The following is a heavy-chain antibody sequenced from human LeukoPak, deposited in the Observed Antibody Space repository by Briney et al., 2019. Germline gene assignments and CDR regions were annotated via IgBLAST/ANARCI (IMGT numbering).Heavy chain of an antibody. CDR3: AKAREVGATFYFDY. J-gene: IGHJ4*02. V-gene: IGHV3-30*18. CDR2: ISYDGSNK. Sequence: GGSLRHSCPASGFTFISYGMHWVRQAPGKGLEGVAVISYDGSNKYYADSVKGRFTISRDNSKNTLYLQMNSLRAEDTAVYYCAKAREVGATFYFDYWGQGTLVTVSS. CDR1: GFTFISYG. D-gene: IGHD1-26*01.